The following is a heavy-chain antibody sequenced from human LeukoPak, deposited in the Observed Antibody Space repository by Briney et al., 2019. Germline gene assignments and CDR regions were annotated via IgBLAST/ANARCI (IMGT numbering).Heavy chain of an antibody. CDR3: ARLLGPLDYVWGSSRSK. Sequence: SETLSLTCTVSGYSISSGYYWSWIRQSAGKGLEWIGLISKSGTTNYNPSHKSRVTISIDTTKNQFSLKLTSVTAADTAVYYCARLLGPLDYVWGSSRSKWGQGTLVTVSS. CDR2: ISKSGTT. V-gene: IGHV4-38-2*02. CDR1: GYSISSGYY. J-gene: IGHJ4*02. D-gene: IGHD3-16*02.